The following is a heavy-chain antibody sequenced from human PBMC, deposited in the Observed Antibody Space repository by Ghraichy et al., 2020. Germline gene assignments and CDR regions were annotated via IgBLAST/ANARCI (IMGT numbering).Heavy chain of an antibody. Sequence: SETLSLTCTVSGGSVSSGSYYWSWIRQPPGKGLEWIGYIYYSGSTNYNPSLKSRVTISVDTSKNQFSLKLSSVTAADTAVYYCASKSHSSGYYHNWYFDLWGRGTLVTVSS. V-gene: IGHV4-61*01. D-gene: IGHD3-22*01. CDR3: ASKSHSSGYYHNWYFDL. CDR1: GGSVSSGSYY. J-gene: IGHJ2*01. CDR2: IYYSGST.